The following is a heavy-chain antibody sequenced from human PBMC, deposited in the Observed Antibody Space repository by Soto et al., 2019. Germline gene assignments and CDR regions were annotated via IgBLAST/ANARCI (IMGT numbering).Heavy chain of an antibody. V-gene: IGHV1-2*02. CDR2: INPNSGGT. CDR1: GYTFTGYY. Sequence: QVQLVQSGAEVKKPGASVKVSCKASGYTFTGYYMHWVRQAPGQGLEWMGWINPNSGGTNYAQKFQGRVTMTRDTSISTAYMELSRLRSDDTAVYYCARKIVVVPAAMGQKPLWNSSPGGYYYHYYGMDVWGQGTTVTVSS. CDR3: ARKIVVVPAAMGQKPLWNSSPGGYYYHYYGMDV. D-gene: IGHD2-2*01. J-gene: IGHJ6*02.